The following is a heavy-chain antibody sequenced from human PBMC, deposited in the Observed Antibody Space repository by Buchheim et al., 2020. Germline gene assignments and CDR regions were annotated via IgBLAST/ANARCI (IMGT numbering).Heavy chain of an antibody. D-gene: IGHD6-13*01. V-gene: IGHV4-34*01. CDR3: ARGAPLDSSSGMLNFDY. Sequence: QVQLQESGPGLLKPSETLSLTCAVYGGSFSGYYWSWIRQPPGKGLEWIGEINHSGSTNYNPSLKSRVTISVDTSKNQFSLKLSSVTAADTAVYYCARGAPLDSSSGMLNFDYWGQGTL. CDR2: INHSGST. CDR1: GGSFSGYY. J-gene: IGHJ4*02.